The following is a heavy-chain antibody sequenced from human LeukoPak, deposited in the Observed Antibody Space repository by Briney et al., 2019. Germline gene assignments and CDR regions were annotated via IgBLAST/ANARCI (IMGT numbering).Heavy chain of an antibody. V-gene: IGHV1-69*13. CDR2: IIPIFGTA. CDR3: ARDWSPNYDILTGLVAFDI. J-gene: IGHJ3*02. CDR1: GGTFSSYA. Sequence: SVKVSCKASGGTFSSYAISWVRQAPGQGLEWMGGIIPIFGTANYAQKFQGRVTITADESTSTAYMELSSLRSEDTAVYYCARDWSPNYDILTGLVAFDIWGQGTMVTVSS. D-gene: IGHD3-9*01.